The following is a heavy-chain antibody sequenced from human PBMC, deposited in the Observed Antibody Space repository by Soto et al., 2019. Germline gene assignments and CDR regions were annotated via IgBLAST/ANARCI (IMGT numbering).Heavy chain of an antibody. V-gene: IGHV4-61*01. Sequence: SETLSLTCTVSGGSVSSGSYYWSWIRQPPGKGLEWIGYIYYSGSTNYNPSLKSRVTISVDTSKNQFSLKLSSVTAADTAVYYCARDLYYDSSGYYYDAQYYFDYWGQGTLVTVSS. CDR3: ARDLYYDSSGYYYDAQYYFDY. CDR1: GGSVSSGSYY. D-gene: IGHD3-22*01. CDR2: IYYSGST. J-gene: IGHJ4*02.